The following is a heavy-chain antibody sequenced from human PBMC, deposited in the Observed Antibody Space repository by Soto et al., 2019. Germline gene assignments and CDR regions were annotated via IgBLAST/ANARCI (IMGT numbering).Heavy chain of an antibody. J-gene: IGHJ5*02. CDR3: ARDGDIAVAGPNWFDP. D-gene: IGHD6-19*01. V-gene: IGHV3-30-3*01. Sequence: PGGSLKLACAASGFTFSSYAMHWVRQAAGKGLEWVAVVSYDGSNKYYADSVKGRFTISRDNSKNTLYLQMNSLRAEDTAVYYCARDGDIAVAGPNWFDPWGQGTLVTVSS. CDR2: VSYDGSNK. CDR1: GFTFSSYA.